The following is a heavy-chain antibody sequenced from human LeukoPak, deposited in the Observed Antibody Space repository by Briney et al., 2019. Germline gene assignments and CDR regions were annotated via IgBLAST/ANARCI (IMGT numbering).Heavy chain of an antibody. V-gene: IGHV1-8*01. CDR1: RYTFTSYA. Sequence: ASVKVSCKPSRYTFTSYAINWVREAAGQGLEWMGWMNPNTGRTGYAQKFQGRVTMTRDASINTAYMELTNLRSEDTAVYYCASNEYVWGSAPAIDDWGQGTLVTVSS. CDR3: ASNEYVWGSAPAIDD. CDR2: MNPNTGRT. J-gene: IGHJ4*02. D-gene: IGHD3-16*01.